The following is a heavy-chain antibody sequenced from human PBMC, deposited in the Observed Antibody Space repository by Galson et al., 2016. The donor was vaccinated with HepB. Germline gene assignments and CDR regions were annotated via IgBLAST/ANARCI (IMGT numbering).Heavy chain of an antibody. Sequence: SLRLSCAVSGFDFSRFSINWVRQAPGKGLEWVAVTSYDGGKKFYADSVQGRFTISRDNSKNTLYLQINSQRNEDTAVYYCASRQRIAARLPEEYWGQGTLVTVSS. CDR1: GFDFSRFS. CDR2: TSYDGGKK. J-gene: IGHJ4*02. CDR3: ASRQRIAARLPEEY. V-gene: IGHV3-30-3*01. D-gene: IGHD6-6*01.